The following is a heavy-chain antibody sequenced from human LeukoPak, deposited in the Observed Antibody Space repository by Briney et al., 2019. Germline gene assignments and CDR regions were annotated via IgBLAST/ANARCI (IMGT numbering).Heavy chain of an antibody. J-gene: IGHJ3*02. CDR2: ISSSSGTI. V-gene: IGHV3-48*01. CDR1: GFTFSSQS. Sequence: PGGSLRLSCAASGFTFSSQSMNWVRQAPGKGLEWVSFISSSSGTIYYADSVKGRFTIFRDNANNSLYLQMNSLRVEDMAVYYCARGYDAFDIWGQGTMVTVSS. CDR3: ARGYDAFDI.